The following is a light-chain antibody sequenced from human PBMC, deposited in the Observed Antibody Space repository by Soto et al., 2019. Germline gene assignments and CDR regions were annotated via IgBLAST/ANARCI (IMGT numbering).Light chain of an antibody. CDR1: QNINNY. Sequence: IQMTQSPSSLFDPVGDRVTITCQASQNINNYLNWYQQKPGRAPKLLIYDASNLEAGVPSRFRGSGSGTDFTFTISRLQPEDIATYYCQQYENLPTFGQGTGLEIK. V-gene: IGKV1-33*01. J-gene: IGKJ5*01. CDR3: QQYENLPT. CDR2: DAS.